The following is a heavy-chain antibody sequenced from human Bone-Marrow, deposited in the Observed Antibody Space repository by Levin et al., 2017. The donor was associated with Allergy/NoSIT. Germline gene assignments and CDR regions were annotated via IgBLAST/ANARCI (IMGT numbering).Heavy chain of an antibody. Sequence: GSLRLSCAVSGYSISSGYYWGWLRQPPGKGLEWIGSIYHSGSTYYNPSLKSRVTISVDTSKNQFSLKLSSVTAADTAVYYCAREGGYCSGGSCALDAGDIWGQGTMVTVSS. V-gene: IGHV4-38-2*01. CDR3: AREGGYCSGGSCALDAGDI. J-gene: IGHJ3*02. CDR2: IYHSGST. D-gene: IGHD2-15*01. CDR1: GYSISSGYY.